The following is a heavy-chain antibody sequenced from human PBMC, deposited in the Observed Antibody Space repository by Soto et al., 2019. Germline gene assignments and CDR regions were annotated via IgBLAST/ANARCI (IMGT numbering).Heavy chain of an antibody. V-gene: IGHV4-59*01. CDR3: ARASARTSRAAAGRHFDY. D-gene: IGHD6-13*01. J-gene: IGHJ4*02. CDR1: GGSISSYY. Sequence: PSETLSLTCTVSGGSISSYYWSWIRQPPGKGLEWIGYIYYSGSTNYNPSLKSRVTISVDTSKNQFSLKLSSVTAADTAVYYCARASARTSRAAAGRHFDYWGQGTLVTVSS. CDR2: IYYSGST.